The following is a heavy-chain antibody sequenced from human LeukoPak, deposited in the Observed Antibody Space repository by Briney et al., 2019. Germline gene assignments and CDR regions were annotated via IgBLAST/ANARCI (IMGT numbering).Heavy chain of an antibody. CDR3: ARADPITIFGVAIHTNWFDP. CDR1: GYTFTSYA. CDR2: IIPIFGTA. V-gene: IGHV1-69*13. Sequence: VASVKVSCKASGYTFTSYAISWVRQAPGQGLEWMGGIIPIFGTANYAQKFQGRVTITADESTSTAYMELSSLRSEDTAVYYCARADPITIFGVAIHTNWFDPWGQGTLVTVSS. J-gene: IGHJ5*02. D-gene: IGHD3-3*01.